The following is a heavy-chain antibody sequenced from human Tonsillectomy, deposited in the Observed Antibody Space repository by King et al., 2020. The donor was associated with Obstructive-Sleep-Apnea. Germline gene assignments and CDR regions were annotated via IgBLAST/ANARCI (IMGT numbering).Heavy chain of an antibody. D-gene: IGHD3-10*01. CDR1: GFTFVSSA. CDR3: AKSERIWFGEHDY. CDR2: ISYDEMNK. J-gene: IGHJ4*02. Sequence: VQLVESGGGVVHPGTSLRLSCAASGFTFVSSAMHWVRQAPGKGLEWVAVISYDEMNKYCADSVKGRFTISRDNSKNTLYLQMSSLRAEDTAVYYCAKSERIWFGEHDYWGQGTLVTVSS. V-gene: IGHV3-30-3*02.